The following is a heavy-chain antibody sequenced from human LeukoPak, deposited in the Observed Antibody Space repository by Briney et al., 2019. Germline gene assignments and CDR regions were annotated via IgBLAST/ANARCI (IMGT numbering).Heavy chain of an antibody. J-gene: IGHJ6*02. V-gene: IGHV3-33*01. CDR2: IWYDGSKK. CDR3: ARSNTVISNYYYGMDV. D-gene: IGHD2/OR15-2a*01. CDR1: GFTFRSHG. Sequence: PGRSLRLSCAASGFTFRSHGMQWVRQAPGKGLEWVAVIWYDGSKKYYADSVKGRFTISRDNSKNTLDLQMSSLRAEDTAGYYCARSNTVISNYYYGMDVWGQGTTVTVSS.